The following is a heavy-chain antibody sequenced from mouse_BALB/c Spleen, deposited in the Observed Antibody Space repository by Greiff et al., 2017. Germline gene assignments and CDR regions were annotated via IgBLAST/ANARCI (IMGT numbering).Heavy chain of an antibody. V-gene: IGHV1-5*01. D-gene: IGHD2-10*02. CDR3: TRGGYGNYGYFDY. Sequence: VQLQQSGTVLARPGASVKMSCKASGYTFTSYWMHWVKQRPGQGLEWIGAIYPGNSDTSYNQKFKGKAKLTAVTSTSTAYMELSSLTNEDSAVYYCTRGGYGNYGYFDYWGQGTTLTVSS. CDR1: GYTFTSYW. J-gene: IGHJ2*01. CDR2: IYPGNSDT.